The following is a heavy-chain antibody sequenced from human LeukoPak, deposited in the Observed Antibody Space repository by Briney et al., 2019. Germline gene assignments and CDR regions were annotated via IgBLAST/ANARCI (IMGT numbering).Heavy chain of an antibody. CDR3: ARERYDYVWGSYRYKGPYYFDY. Sequence: SETLSLTCNVSGGTISSSRYYWGWIRQPPGKGLEWIGEIDHSGSTNYNPSLKSRVTISVDTSKNQFSLKLRSVTAADTAVYYCARERYDYVWGSYRYKGPYYFDYWGQGTLVTVSS. V-gene: IGHV4-39*07. D-gene: IGHD3-16*02. CDR1: GGTISSSRYY. CDR2: IDHSGST. J-gene: IGHJ4*02.